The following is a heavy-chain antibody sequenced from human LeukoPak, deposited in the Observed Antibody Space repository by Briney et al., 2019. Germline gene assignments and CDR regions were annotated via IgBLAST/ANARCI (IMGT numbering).Heavy chain of an antibody. D-gene: IGHD6-13*01. Sequence: GGSLRLSCAASGFTFSSYGMHWVRQAPGKGLEWVAVIWYDGSNKYYADSVEGRFTISRDNSKNTLYLQMNSLRAEDTAVYYCAEDPAYSSSWYDYWGQGTLVTVSS. CDR2: IWYDGSNK. V-gene: IGHV3-33*06. CDR3: AEDPAYSSSWYDY. J-gene: IGHJ4*02. CDR1: GFTFSSYG.